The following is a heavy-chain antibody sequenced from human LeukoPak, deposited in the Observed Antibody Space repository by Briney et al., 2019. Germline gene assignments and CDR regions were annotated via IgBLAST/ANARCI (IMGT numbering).Heavy chain of an antibody. CDR2: IIPISGSA. Sequence: GASVKVSCEASGATFSTYAISWVRQAPGQGLEWMGGIIPISGSAKYTQKFQGRVTITTDESTNTAYMELRSLRSEDTAVYYCATTMGYLDYCSGGTCYSMLDWGQGTLVTVFS. CDR1: GATFSTYA. D-gene: IGHD2-15*01. J-gene: IGHJ4*02. CDR3: ATTMGYLDYCSGGTCYSMLD. V-gene: IGHV1-69*05.